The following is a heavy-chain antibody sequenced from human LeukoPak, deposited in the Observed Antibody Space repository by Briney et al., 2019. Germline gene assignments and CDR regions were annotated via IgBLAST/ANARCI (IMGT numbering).Heavy chain of an antibody. CDR3: ARDTSWRRMETDAFDI. D-gene: IGHD2-8*01. CDR1: GFTFSSYA. J-gene: IGHJ3*02. Sequence: GGSLRLSCAASGFTFSSYAMNWVRQAPGKGLEWVAVISYDGSDKYYADYVKGRFTISRDSSKDTLYLQMNSLRAEDTAVYYCARDTSWRRMETDAFDIWGQGTMVTVSS. CDR2: ISYDGSDK. V-gene: IGHV3-30-3*01.